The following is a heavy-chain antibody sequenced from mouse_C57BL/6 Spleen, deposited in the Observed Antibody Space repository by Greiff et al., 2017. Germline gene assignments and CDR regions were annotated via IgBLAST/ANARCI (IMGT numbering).Heavy chain of an antibody. CDR1: GYTFTSYW. J-gene: IGHJ2*01. V-gene: IGHV1-74*01. Sequence: VQLQQSGAELVKPGASVKVSCKASGYTFTSYWMHWVKQRPGQGLEWIGRIHPSDGDTTYNQKFKGKATLTVGKSSSTASMQLSSLTSEDSAVYYCAILGAKNMTTVVWGKGTTLTVSS. CDR3: AILGAKNMTTVV. CDR2: IHPSDGDT. D-gene: IGHD1-1*01.